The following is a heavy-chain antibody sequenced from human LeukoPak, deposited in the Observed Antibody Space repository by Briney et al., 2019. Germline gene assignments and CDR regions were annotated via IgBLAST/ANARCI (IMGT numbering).Heavy chain of an antibody. CDR3: ARHRGISTRDFEY. CDR1: GYTFPSYG. CDR2: INTYSGNT. Sequence: ASVKVSCKASGYTFPSYGITWVRQAPGQGLEWMGWINTYSGNTNYAQKLQGRVTMTTDTSTSTAYMELRSLRSDDTAVYYCARHRGISTRDFEYWGQGTLVTVSS. V-gene: IGHV1-18*01. J-gene: IGHJ4*02. D-gene: IGHD3-16*01.